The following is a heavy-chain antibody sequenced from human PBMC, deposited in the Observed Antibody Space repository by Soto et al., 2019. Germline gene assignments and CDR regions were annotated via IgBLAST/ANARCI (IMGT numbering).Heavy chain of an antibody. Sequence: SETLSLTCAVYGGSLSGYYWSWIRQPPGKGLEWIGEINHSGSTNYNPSLKSRVTISVDTSKNQFSLKLSSVTAADTAVYYCARDPIIAAAGTFDYWGQGTLVTVSS. D-gene: IGHD6-13*01. J-gene: IGHJ4*02. V-gene: IGHV4-34*01. CDR3: ARDPIIAAAGTFDY. CDR2: INHSGST. CDR1: GGSLSGYY.